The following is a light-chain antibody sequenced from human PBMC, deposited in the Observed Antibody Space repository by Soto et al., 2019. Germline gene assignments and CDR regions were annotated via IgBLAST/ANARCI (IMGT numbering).Light chain of an antibody. CDR2: DVS. CDR3: CSYAGSYTLI. Sequence: QSALTQPRSVSGSPGQSVKISCTGTSSDVGGYNYVSWYQHHPGKAPKLMIYDVSKRPSGVPDRFSGSTSGNTASLTISGLQAEDEVDYYCCSYAGSYTLIFGGGTKLTVL. V-gene: IGLV2-11*01. J-gene: IGLJ2*01. CDR1: SSDVGGYNY.